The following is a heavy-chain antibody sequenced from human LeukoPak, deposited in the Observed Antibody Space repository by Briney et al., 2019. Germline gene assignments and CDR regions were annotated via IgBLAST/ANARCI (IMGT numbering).Heavy chain of an antibody. D-gene: IGHD6-6*01. Sequence: GGSLRLSCAASGFTFSSYWMSWVRQAPGKGLEWVSGITNSGGNTYYADSVKGRFTISRDNSKNTLYLQMNSLRAEDTAVYYCAKDRVGNSYLFDSWGQGTLVTVSS. V-gene: IGHV3-23*01. J-gene: IGHJ4*02. CDR2: ITNSGGNT. CDR1: GFTFSSYW. CDR3: AKDRVGNSYLFDS.